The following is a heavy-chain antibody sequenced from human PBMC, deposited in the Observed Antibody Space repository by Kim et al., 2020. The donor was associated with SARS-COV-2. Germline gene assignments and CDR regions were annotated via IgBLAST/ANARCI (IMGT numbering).Heavy chain of an antibody. Sequence: SETLSLTCTVSGTSIGSHYWSWIRQPPGKGLEWIGYIYYSGSTNYNPSLKSRVTMSVDTSKNHFSLNLGSMTAADTAVYYCARVATVSTLDYWGQGTLVTVSS. CDR2: IYYSGST. J-gene: IGHJ4*02. D-gene: IGHD4-17*01. CDR1: GTSIGSHY. CDR3: ARVATVSTLDY. V-gene: IGHV4-59*11.